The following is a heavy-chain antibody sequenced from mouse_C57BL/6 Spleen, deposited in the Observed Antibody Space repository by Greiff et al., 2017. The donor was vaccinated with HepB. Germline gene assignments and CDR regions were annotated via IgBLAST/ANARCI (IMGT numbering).Heavy chain of an antibody. CDR1: GFTFSDYG. V-gene: IGHV5-17*01. CDR2: ISSGSSTI. J-gene: IGHJ4*01. Sequence: DVQLVESGGGLVKPGGSLKLSCAASGFTFSDYGMHWVRQAPEKGLEWVAYISSGSSTIYYADTVKGRFTISRDNAKNTLFLQMTSLRSEDTAMYYCARGYYGSFMDYWGQGTSVTVSS. CDR3: ARGYYGSFMDY. D-gene: IGHD1-1*01.